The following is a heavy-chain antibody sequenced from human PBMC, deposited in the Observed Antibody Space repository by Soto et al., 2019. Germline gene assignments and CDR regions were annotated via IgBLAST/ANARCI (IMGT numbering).Heavy chain of an antibody. Sequence: SETLSLTCTVSGGSINGYYWSWIRQPPGKGLEWIGYIYYSGSTNHNPSLKSRVTISVDTSKNQFSLKLSSVTAADTAVYYCARDAQTRVTPLTADAFDIWGKGKMVTVPS. J-gene: IGHJ3*02. D-gene: IGHD2-21*02. CDR2: IYYSGST. V-gene: IGHV4-59*01. CDR1: GGSINGYY. CDR3: ARDAQTRVTPLTADAFDI.